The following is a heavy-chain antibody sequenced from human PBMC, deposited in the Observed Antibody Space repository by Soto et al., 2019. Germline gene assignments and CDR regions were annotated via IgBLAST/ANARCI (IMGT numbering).Heavy chain of an antibody. CDR3: ASSRRDSSSWYFRYWFDP. V-gene: IGHV1-69*13. CDR2: IIPIFGTA. CDR1: GYTFTSYA. Sequence: GASVKVSCKASGYTFTSYAISWVRQAPGQGLEWMGGIIPIFGTANYAQKFQGRVTITADESTSTAYMELSSLRSEDTAVYYCASSRRDSSSWYFRYWFDPWGQGTLVTVSS. D-gene: IGHD6-13*01. J-gene: IGHJ5*02.